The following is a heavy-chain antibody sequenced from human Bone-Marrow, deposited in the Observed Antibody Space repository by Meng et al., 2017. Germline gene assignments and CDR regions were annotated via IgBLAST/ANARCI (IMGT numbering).Heavy chain of an antibody. D-gene: IGHD1-26*01. CDR2: INHSGSS. V-gene: IGHV4-34*02. J-gene: IGHJ4*02. CDR1: GGSFSGYY. Sequence: QVQFRQWGAGLLKPSETLSLSCAVSGGSFSGYYRNWIRQPPGKGLEWIGEINHSGSSNDNPSLKSRVTLAADTPERQFSLKLSSVTAADTAVYYCARGRRIVGATFRLFDYWGQGTLVTVSS. CDR3: ARGRRIVGATFRLFDY.